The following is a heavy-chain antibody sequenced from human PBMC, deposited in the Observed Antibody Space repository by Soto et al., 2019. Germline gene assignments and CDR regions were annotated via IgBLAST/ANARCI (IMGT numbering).Heavy chain of an antibody. J-gene: IGHJ6*02. CDR3: ARGVMTTVPASYYYGRGV. CDR2: IIPCVGTA. CDR1: GGTFSSYA. V-gene: IGHV1-69*11. D-gene: IGHD4-4*01. Sequence: AASVKVSCKASGGTFSSYAISWVRQAPGQGREWRGRIIPCVGTANYAQKFQGRVTITADESTSTACMELTSRRSEDTAVDDCARGVMTTVPASYYYGRGVWGQGXTVTVAS.